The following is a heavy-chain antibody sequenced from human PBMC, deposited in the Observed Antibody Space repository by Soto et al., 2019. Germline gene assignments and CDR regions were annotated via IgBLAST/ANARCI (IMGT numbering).Heavy chain of an antibody. Sequence: LSLTCTVSGGSISSYYWSWIRQPPGKGLEWIGYIYYSGSTNYNPSLKSRVTISVDTSKNQFSLKLSSVTAADTAVYYCARVIPYDSSGYYLYYFDYWGQGTLVTVSS. CDR1: GGSISSYY. CDR2: IYYSGST. V-gene: IGHV4-59*01. CDR3: ARVIPYDSSGYYLYYFDY. J-gene: IGHJ4*02. D-gene: IGHD3-22*01.